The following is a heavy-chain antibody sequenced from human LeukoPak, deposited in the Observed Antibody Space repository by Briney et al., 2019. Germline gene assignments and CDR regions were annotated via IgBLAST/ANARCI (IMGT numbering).Heavy chain of an antibody. Sequence: GGSLRLSCVVSGFTFSSYAMSWVRQAPGKGLEWVSAISGSGDSTYYAESVKGRFTISRDTSKNTVHLQMSSLRAVDTAIYYCAKGVTYGYYFDSWGQGTLVTVSS. CDR2: ISGSGDST. CDR3: AKGVTYGYYFDS. V-gene: IGHV3-23*01. D-gene: IGHD4-17*01. J-gene: IGHJ4*02. CDR1: GFTFSSYA.